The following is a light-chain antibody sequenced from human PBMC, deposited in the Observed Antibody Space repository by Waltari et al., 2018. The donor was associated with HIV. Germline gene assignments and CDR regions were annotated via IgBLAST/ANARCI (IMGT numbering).Light chain of an antibody. V-gene: IGLV3-19*01. J-gene: IGLJ2*01. CDR1: SLRSYS. CDR3: NSRDSSGNHLV. CDR2: GKN. Sequence: SSELTQDPAVSVALGQTVRITCPGDSLRSYSASLYQQKPGQAPVLVIYGKNNRPSGIPDRFSGSSSGNTASLTITGAQAEDEADYYCNSRDSSGNHLVFGGGTKLTVL.